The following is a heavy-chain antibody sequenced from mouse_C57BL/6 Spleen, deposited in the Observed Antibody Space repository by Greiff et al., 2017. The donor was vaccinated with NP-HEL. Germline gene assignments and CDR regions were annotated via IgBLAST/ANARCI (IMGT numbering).Heavy chain of an antibody. CDR2: INPGSGGT. Sequence: VQRVESGAELVRPGTSVKVSCKASGYAFTNYLIEWVKQRPGQGLEWIGVINPGSGGTNYNEKFKGKATLTADKSSSTAYMQLSSLTSEDSAVYFCALLYYYGSFDYWGQGTTLTVSS. D-gene: IGHD1-1*01. J-gene: IGHJ2*01. CDR3: ALLYYYGSFDY. CDR1: GYAFTNYL. V-gene: IGHV1-54*01.